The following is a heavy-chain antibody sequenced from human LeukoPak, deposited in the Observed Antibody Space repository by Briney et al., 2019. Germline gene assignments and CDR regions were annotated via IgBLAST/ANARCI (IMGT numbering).Heavy chain of an antibody. CDR2: INHSGST. CDR3: ARRCYYYGSGSYYNWFDP. CDR1: GGSISSYY. J-gene: IGHJ5*02. V-gene: IGHV4-34*01. D-gene: IGHD3-10*01. Sequence: SETLSLTCTVSGGSISSYYWSWIRQPPGKGLEWIGEINHSGSTNYNPSLKSRVTISVDTSKNQFSLKLSSVTAADTAVYYCARRCYYYGSGSYYNWFDPWGQGTLVTVSS.